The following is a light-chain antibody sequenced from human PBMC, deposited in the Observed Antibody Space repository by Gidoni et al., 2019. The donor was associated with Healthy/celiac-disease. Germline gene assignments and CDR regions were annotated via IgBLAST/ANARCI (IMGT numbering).Light chain of an antibody. CDR2: LGS. J-gene: IGKJ2*01. V-gene: IGKV2-28*01. Sequence: DIVMTQSPLSLPATPGEPASISCRSIQSLLHSNGYNYLDWYLQKPGQSPQLLIYLGSNRASGVPDRFSGSGSGTDFTLKISRVEDEDVGVYYCMQALQTHTFXQXTKLEIK. CDR3: MQALQTHT. CDR1: QSLLHSNGYNY.